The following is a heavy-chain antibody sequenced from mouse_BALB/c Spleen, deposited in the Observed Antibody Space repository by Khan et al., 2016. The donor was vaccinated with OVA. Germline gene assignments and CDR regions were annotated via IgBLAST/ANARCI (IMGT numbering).Heavy chain of an antibody. D-gene: IGHD1-1*01. V-gene: IGHV3-6*02. CDR2: ISYDGNT. CDR3: TRYEGYYYGDYFDY. Sequence: LHESGPGLVKPSQSLSLTCSVTGYLITSGCYWNWIRQFPGKKLEWMGHISYDGNTNYNPSLKNRISITRDTSKNQLFLRLNSVTTEDTATYYSTRYEGYYYGDYFDYWGQGSTLTVAS. J-gene: IGHJ2*01. CDR1: GYLITSGCY.